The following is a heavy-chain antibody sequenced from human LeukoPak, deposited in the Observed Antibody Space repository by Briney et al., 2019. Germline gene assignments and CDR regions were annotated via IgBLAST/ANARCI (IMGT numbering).Heavy chain of an antibody. CDR3: ASRAGFSDY. CDR1: GFTFNTYS. V-gene: IGHV3-53*01. CDR2: IYSGGST. J-gene: IGHJ4*02. Sequence: GGSLRLSCAASGFTFNTYSMNWVRQAPGKGLEWVSVIYSGGSTYYADSVKGRFTISRDNSKNTLYLQMNSLRAEDTAVYYCASRAGFSDYWGQGTLVTVSS.